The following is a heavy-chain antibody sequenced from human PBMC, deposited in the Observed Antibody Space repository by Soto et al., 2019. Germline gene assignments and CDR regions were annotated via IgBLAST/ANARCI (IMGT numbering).Heavy chain of an antibody. V-gene: IGHV3-30*18. CDR3: AKSYNSGWYIHFDF. D-gene: IGHD6-19*01. J-gene: IGHJ4*02. Sequence: VAVISHDGSNKYYAESVKGRFTISRDNSKNTLSLQMSSLRAEDTAVYYCAKSYNSGWYIHFDFWGQGTLVTVSS. CDR2: ISHDGSNK.